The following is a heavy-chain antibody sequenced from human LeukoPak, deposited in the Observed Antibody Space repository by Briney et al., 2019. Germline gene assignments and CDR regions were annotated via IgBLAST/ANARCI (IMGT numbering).Heavy chain of an antibody. CDR3: ARGYSSSWYYFDY. Sequence: GGSLRLSCAASGFTFSSYSMNWVRQAPGKGLEWVSRINGDGGLTNYADSVKGRFTISRDNAKRTLYLQMNSLRAEDTAVYYCARGYSSSWYYFDYWGQGTLVTVSS. V-gene: IGHV3-74*01. CDR1: GFTFSSYS. D-gene: IGHD6-13*01. CDR2: INGDGGLT. J-gene: IGHJ4*02.